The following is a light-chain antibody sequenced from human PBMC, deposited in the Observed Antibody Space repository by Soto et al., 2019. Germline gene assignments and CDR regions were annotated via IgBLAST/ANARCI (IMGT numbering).Light chain of an antibody. V-gene: IGKV3-15*01. CDR2: DTY. CDR1: QSISSK. Sequence: EIVMTQSPATLSVSPGEGATLSCRASQSISSKLAWYQQKPGQAPRLVIYDTYIRATGIPARFSGSGSGTEFTLTISSLQSEDFGVYYCQQYNNWFSITFGQGTRLENK. CDR3: QQYNNWFSIT. J-gene: IGKJ5*01.